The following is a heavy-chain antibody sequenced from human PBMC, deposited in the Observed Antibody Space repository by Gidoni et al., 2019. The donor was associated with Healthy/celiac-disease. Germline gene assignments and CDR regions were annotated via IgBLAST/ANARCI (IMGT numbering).Heavy chain of an antibody. Sequence: EVQLVQSEAEVKKPGESLKISCKGSGYTFTRNWIGWVRQMPGKGLEWMGIFFPSDSDTRYSPSFRGQVTISADKSISTAYLQWSSLKASDTALYYCARGGQNYFDYWGQGTLVTVSS. V-gene: IGHV5-51*01. CDR1: GYTFTRNW. CDR3: ARGGQNYFDY. J-gene: IGHJ4*02. CDR2: FFPSDSDT. D-gene: IGHD3-16*01.